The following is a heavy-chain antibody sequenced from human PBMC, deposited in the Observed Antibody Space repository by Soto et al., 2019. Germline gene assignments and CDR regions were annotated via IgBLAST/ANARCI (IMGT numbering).Heavy chain of an antibody. Sequence: QVQLVESGGGVVQPGRSLRLSCAASGFTFSSYGMHWVRQAPGKGLEWVAVIWYDGSNKYYADSVKGRFTISRDNSKNTLYLQMNSLRAEDTAVYYCARSISYAEGAFDIWGQGTMVTVSS. CDR3: ARSISYAEGAFDI. V-gene: IGHV3-33*01. CDR1: GFTFSSYG. D-gene: IGHD2-2*01. CDR2: IWYDGSNK. J-gene: IGHJ3*02.